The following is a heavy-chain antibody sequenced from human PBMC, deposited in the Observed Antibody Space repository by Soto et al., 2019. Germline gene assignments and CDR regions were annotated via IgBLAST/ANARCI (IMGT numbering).Heavy chain of an antibody. CDR3: ARKRGKYYYYGMDV. V-gene: IGHV3-33*01. Sequence: QVQLVESGGGVVQPGRSLRLSCAASGFTFSSYGMHWVRQAPGKGLEWVAVIWYDGSNKYYADSVKGRFTISRDNSKNTLYLQMNSLRAEDTAVYYCARKRGKYYYYGMDVWGQGTTVTVS. CDR1: GFTFSSYG. D-gene: IGHD3-10*01. J-gene: IGHJ6*02. CDR2: IWYDGSNK.